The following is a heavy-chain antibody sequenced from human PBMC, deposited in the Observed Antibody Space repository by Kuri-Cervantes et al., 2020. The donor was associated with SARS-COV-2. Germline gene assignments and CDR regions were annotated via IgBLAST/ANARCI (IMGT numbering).Heavy chain of an antibody. V-gene: IGHV1-18*01. CDR1: GYPFTNFG. D-gene: IGHD1-7*01. J-gene: IGHJ6*02. CDR2: ISTYSGDT. Sequence: ASVKVSCKASGYPFTNFGISWVRQAPGRGLEWMGWISTYSGDTIYPQKIQGRVTMTTDTSTSTAYMDLRGLGSDDTAVYYCARDSATGTRWGDLNGMDVWGQGTTVTVSS. CDR3: ARDSATGTRWGDLNGMDV.